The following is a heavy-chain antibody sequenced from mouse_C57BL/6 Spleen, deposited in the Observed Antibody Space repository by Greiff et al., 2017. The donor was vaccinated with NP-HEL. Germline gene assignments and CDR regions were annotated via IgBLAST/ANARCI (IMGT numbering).Heavy chain of an antibody. D-gene: IGHD2-12*01. V-gene: IGHV5-6*01. CDR1: GFTFSSYG. J-gene: IGHJ2*01. Sequence: EVQVVESGGDLVKPGGSLKLSCAASGFTFSSYGMSWVRQTPDKRLEWVATISSGGSYTYYPDSVKGRFTISRDNAKNTLYLQMSSLKSEDTAMYYCATYYTPFFDYWGQGTTLTVSS. CDR3: ATYYTPFFDY. CDR2: ISSGGSYT.